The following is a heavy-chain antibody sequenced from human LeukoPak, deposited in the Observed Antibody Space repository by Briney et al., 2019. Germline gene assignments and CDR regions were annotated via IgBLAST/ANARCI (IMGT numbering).Heavy chain of an antibody. J-gene: IGHJ4*02. Sequence: SQTLSLTCAVSGGSISSGGYSWSWIRQPPGKGLEWIGYIYHSGSTYYNPSLKSRVTISVDRSKNQFSLKLSSVTAADTAVYYCARIGVPAAMDVDYWGQGTLVTVSS. V-gene: IGHV4-30-2*01. CDR2: IYHSGST. CDR1: GGSISSGGYS. CDR3: ARIGVPAAMDVDY. D-gene: IGHD2-2*01.